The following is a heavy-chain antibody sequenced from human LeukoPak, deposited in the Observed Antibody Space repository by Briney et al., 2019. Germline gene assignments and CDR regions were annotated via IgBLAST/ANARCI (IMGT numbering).Heavy chain of an antibody. CDR1: GGSISSGGYY. CDR2: IYYSGST. CDR3: ARDPPYYDSSGRDDAFDI. Sequence: MTSDTLSLTCTVSGGSISSGGYYWSWIRQHPGKGLEWIGDIYYSGSTYYNPSLKSRVTISVDTSKNQSSLKLSSVTAADTAVYYCARDPPYYDSSGRDDAFDIWGQGTIVTV. V-gene: IGHV4-31*03. J-gene: IGHJ3*02. D-gene: IGHD3-22*01.